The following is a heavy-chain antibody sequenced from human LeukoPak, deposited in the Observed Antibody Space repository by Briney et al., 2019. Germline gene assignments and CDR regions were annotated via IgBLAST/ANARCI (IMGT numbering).Heavy chain of an antibody. CDR3: ASGYGANPPGFDY. V-gene: IGHV4-4*07. J-gene: IGHJ4*02. Sequence: SETLSLTCTVSGGSISSYYWSWIRQPARKGLEWIGRIYTSGSTNYNPSLKSRVAMSVDTSKPQFSLKLSSVTAADTAVYYCASGYGANPPGFDYWGQGTLVTVSS. CDR1: GGSISSYY. D-gene: IGHD4-17*01. CDR2: IYTSGST.